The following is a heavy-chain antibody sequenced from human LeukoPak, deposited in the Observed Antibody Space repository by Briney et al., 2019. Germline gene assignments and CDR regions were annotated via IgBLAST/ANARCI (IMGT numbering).Heavy chain of an antibody. CDR1: GFTFSSYA. J-gene: IGHJ4*02. D-gene: IGHD4-11*01. CDR2: ISDNGDDT. V-gene: IGHV3-23*01. CDR3: AKGYYGNYVAVDY. Sequence: PGGSLRLSCAASGFTFSSYAMIWVRQAPGKGLDWVSSISDNGDDTYYADSVKGRFTIPRDKSTNTLYLQMNSLRADDTAVYYCAKGYYGNYVAVDYWGQGTLVTVSS.